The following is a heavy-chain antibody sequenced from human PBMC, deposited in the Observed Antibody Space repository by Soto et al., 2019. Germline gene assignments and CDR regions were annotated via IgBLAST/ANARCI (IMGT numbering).Heavy chain of an antibody. CDR1: GFTFSHSS. D-gene: IGHD3-10*01. J-gene: IGHJ4*02. Sequence: EVRLVESGGALVQPGGSLRLSCVASGFTFSHSSMHWVRQVPGKGLEFVSAISGDGGNTYYANSVRGRFIISRDNSKNTLYLQMGRLRAEDMAVYYCSRPGSYFNADLVYWGQGTLVTVSS. CDR3: SRPGSYFNADLVY. V-gene: IGHV3-64*01. CDR2: ISGDGGNT.